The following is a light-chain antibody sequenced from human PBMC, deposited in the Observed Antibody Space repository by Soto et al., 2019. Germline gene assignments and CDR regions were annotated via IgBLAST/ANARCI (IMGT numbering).Light chain of an antibody. V-gene: IGLV1-44*01. J-gene: IGLJ1*01. Sequence: QSVLTQPPSASGAPGQRVTTSCSGSSSNIGRNTVNWYQHLPGTAPKLLIYSDEKRPSGVPDRFSGSKSGTSASLAISGLQSEDEADYYCVTWDASLTGYVFGTGTKVTVL. CDR3: VTWDASLTGYV. CDR2: SDE. CDR1: SSNIGRNT.